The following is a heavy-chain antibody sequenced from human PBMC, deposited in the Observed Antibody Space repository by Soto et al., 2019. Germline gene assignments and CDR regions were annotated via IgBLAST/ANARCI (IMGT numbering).Heavy chain of an antibody. CDR2: IGGSGSSR. J-gene: IGHJ4*02. CDR3: ARVRGANYYFDY. Sequence: PGGSLRLSCAASGFTFSSYAMSWVRQAPGKGLEWVSVIGGSGSSRHYADSLKGRFAISRDDAKNSLYLQMNSLRVEDTAVYYCARVRGANYYFDYWGQGTLVTVSS. CDR1: GFTFSSYA. V-gene: IGHV3-23*01.